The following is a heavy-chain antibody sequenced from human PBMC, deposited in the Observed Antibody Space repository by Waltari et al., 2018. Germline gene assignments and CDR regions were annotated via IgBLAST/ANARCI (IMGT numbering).Heavy chain of an antibody. CDR2: INHSGST. J-gene: IGHJ6*02. D-gene: IGHD1-7*01. CDR3: ARYVTGTTDFYYYGMDV. Sequence: PGKGLEWIGEINHSGSTNYNPSRKCRVTISVDTSKNQFSMKLSSVTAADTAVYYCARYVTGTTDFYYYGMDVWGQGTTVTVSS. V-gene: IGHV4-34*01.